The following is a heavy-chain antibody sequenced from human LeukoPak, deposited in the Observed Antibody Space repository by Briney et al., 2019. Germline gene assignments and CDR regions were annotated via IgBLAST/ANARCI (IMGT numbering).Heavy chain of an antibody. V-gene: IGHV5-51*01. CDR3: ASQKDIVVVPAAIYAFDI. J-gene: IGHJ3*02. CDR1: GYSFTSYW. D-gene: IGHD2-2*01. CDR2: IYPGDSDT. Sequence: GESLKISCKGSGYSFTSYWIGWVRQMPGKGLEWMGIIYPGDSDTRYSPSFQGQVTISADKSISTTYLQWGSLKASDTAMYYCASQKDIVVVPAAIYAFDIWGQGTMVTVSS.